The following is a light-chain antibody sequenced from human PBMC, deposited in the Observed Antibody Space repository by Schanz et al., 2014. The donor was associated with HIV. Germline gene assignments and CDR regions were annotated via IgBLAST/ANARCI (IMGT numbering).Light chain of an antibody. J-gene: IGKJ4*01. CDR3: QQYGNSLT. V-gene: IGKV3-20*01. CDR2: GTS. CDR1: QSVNSNF. Sequence: EIVLTQSPGTLSLSPGERATLSCRASQSVNSNFLTWYQEKPGQAPRLLIYGTSSRATGIPDRFSGSGSGTDFTLTISGLENDDFAVYYCQQYGNSLTFGGGTKVEIK.